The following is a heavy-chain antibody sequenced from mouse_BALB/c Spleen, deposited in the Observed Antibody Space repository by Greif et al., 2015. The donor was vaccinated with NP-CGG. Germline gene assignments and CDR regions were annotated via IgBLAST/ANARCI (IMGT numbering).Heavy chain of an antibody. CDR2: IRSKSNNYAT. J-gene: IGHJ4*01. Sequence: EVKLMESGGGLVQPKGSLELSCAASGFTFNTYAMNWVRQAPGKGLEWVARIRSKSNNYATYYADSVKDRFTISRGDSQSMLYLQMNNLKTEDTAMYYCTVVAAMDYWGQGTSVTVSS. CDR3: TVVAAMDY. CDR1: GFTFNTYA. V-gene: IGHV10-1*02. D-gene: IGHD1-1*01.